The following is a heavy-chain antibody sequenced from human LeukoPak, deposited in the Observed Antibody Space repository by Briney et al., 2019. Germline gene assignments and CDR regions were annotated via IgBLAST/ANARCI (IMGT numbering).Heavy chain of an antibody. CDR2: MNPNSGNT. D-gene: IGHD2-8*01. V-gene: IGHV1-8*01. Sequence: ASVKVSCKASGYTFTSYDINWVRQATGQGLEWMGWMNPNSGNTGYAQKFQGRVTMTRNTSISTAYMELSSLRSEDTAVYYCARGIGYCTNGVCYSQNWFDPWGQGTLVTVSS. CDR3: ARGIGYCTNGVCYSQNWFDP. CDR1: GYTFTSYD. J-gene: IGHJ5*02.